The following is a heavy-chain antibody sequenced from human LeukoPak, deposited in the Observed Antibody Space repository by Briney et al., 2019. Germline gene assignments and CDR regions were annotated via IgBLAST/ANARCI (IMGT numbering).Heavy chain of an antibody. D-gene: IGHD5-24*01. J-gene: IGHJ4*02. CDR1: GGSISSSSYY. CDR3: ARGSNVEMATSEFDY. V-gene: IGHV4-39*07. CDR2: IYYSGST. Sequence: NTSETLSLTCTVSGGSISSSSYYWGWIRQPPGKGLEWIGSIYYSGSTNYNPSLKSRVTMSVDTSKNQFSLKLSSVTAADTAVYYCARGSNVEMATSEFDYWGQGTLVTVSS.